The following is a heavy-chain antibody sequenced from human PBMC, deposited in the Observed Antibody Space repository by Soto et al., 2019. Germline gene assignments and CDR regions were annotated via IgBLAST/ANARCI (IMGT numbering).Heavy chain of an antibody. Sequence: PGGSLRLSCSASGFTFSSYAMHWVRQAPGKGLEYVSAISSNGGSTYYADSVKGRFTISRDNSKNTLYLQMSSLRAEDTAVYYCAKVTNSSSSYYFDYWGQGTLVTVSS. J-gene: IGHJ4*02. V-gene: IGHV3-64D*08. CDR3: AKVTNSSSSYYFDY. CDR1: GFTFSSYA. CDR2: ISSNGGST. D-gene: IGHD6-6*01.